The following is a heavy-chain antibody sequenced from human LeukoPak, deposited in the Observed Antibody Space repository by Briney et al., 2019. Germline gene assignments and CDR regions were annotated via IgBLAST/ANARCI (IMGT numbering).Heavy chain of an antibody. Sequence: SETLSLTCTVSGGSISSSSYYWGWIRQPPGKGLEWIGSIYYSGSTYYNPSLKSRVTISVDTSKNQFSLKLSSVTAADTAVYYCARDSSWWGFDPWGQGTLVTVSS. CDR3: ARDSSWWGFDP. CDR1: GGSISSSSYY. D-gene: IGHD2-8*02. V-gene: IGHV4-39*07. CDR2: IYYSGST. J-gene: IGHJ5*02.